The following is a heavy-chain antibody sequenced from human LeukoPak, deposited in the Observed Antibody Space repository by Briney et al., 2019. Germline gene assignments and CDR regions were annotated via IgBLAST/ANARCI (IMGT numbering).Heavy chain of an antibody. V-gene: IGHV1-2*02. D-gene: IGHD3-9*01. CDR3: ARDGGGLNDIHADY. J-gene: IGHJ4*02. Sequence: VASVKVSCKASGYTFTDYYMHWVRQAPGQGLEWMGWINPNSGGTNYAQRFQGRVTMTRDTSISTAYMELSRLRSDDTAVYYCARDGGGLNDIHADYWGQGTLVTVSS. CDR1: GYTFTDYY. CDR2: INPNSGGT.